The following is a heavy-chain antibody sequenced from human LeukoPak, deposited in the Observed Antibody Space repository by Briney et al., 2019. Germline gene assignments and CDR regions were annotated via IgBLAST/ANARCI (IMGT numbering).Heavy chain of an antibody. Sequence: GGSLRLSCAASGFTFSDYYMSWIRQAPGKGLEWVSYISSSGSTIFYADSVKGRFTISRDNAKNSLYLQMNSLRAEDTAVYYCAMHDYGDYVLLDYWGQGTLVTVSS. D-gene: IGHD4-17*01. CDR2: ISSSGSTI. J-gene: IGHJ4*02. CDR1: GFTFSDYY. CDR3: AMHDYGDYVLLDY. V-gene: IGHV3-11*01.